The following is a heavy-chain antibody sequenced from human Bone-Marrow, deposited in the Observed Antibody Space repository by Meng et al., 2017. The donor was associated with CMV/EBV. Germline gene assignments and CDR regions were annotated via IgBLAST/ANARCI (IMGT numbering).Heavy chain of an antibody. J-gene: IGHJ5*02. CDR2: IIPNLGIV. D-gene: IGHD2-21*01. V-gene: IGHV1-69*10. CDR1: AGTISRYG. Sequence: SVKVSCKASAGTISRYGISWVRQAPGQGLEWMGGIIPNLGIVNYAQRSQARVRITADKFTSTMYMELSNLRSEDTAVYYCTRDLGLYCGGDCYTYNWFDPWGQGTLVTVSS. CDR3: TRDLGLYCGGDCYTYNWFDP.